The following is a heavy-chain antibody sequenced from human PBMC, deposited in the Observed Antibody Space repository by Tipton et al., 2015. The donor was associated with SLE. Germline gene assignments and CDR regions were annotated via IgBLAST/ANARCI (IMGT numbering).Heavy chain of an antibody. J-gene: IGHJ4*02. CDR3: ASDTSRSFDY. D-gene: IGHD2-2*01. CDR2: IYYSGST. Sequence: TLSLTCTVSGGSISSHYWGWIRQPPGKGLEWIGYIYYSGSTNYNPSLKSRVSISVDTSKNQFSLKLSSVTAADTAVYYCASDTSRSFDYWGQGTLVTVSS. CDR1: GGSISSHY. V-gene: IGHV4-59*11.